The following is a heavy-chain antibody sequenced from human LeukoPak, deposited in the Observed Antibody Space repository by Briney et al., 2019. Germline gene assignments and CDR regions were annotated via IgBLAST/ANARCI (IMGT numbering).Heavy chain of an antibody. Sequence: PSETLSLTCAVYGGSFSGYYWSWIRQPPGKGLEWIGEINHSGSTNYNPSLKSRVTISVDTSKNQFSLKLSSVTAADAAVYYCARHRLDYYDSSGYYRDGAFDIWGQGTMVTVSS. CDR3: ARHRLDYYDSSGYYRDGAFDI. D-gene: IGHD3-22*01. J-gene: IGHJ3*02. CDR1: GGSFSGYY. CDR2: INHSGST. V-gene: IGHV4-34*01.